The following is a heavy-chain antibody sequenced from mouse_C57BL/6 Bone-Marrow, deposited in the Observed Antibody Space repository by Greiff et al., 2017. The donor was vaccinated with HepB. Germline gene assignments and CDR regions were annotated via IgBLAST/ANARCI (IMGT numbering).Heavy chain of an antibody. CDR1: GYTFTSYG. CDR3: ASPLLLRYVYFDY. D-gene: IGHD1-1*01. Sequence: VQLQQSGAELARPGASVELSCKASGYTFTSYGISWVKQRTGQGLEWIGEIYPRSGNTYYNEKFKGKATLTADKSSSTVYMELRSLTSEDSAVYFCASPLLLRYVYFDYWGQGTTLTVSS. J-gene: IGHJ2*01. CDR2: IYPRSGNT. V-gene: IGHV1-81*01.